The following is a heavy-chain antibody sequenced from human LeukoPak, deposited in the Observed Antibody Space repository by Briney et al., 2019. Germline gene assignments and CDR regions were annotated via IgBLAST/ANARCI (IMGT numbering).Heavy chain of an antibody. J-gene: IGHJ4*02. V-gene: IGHV3-30*02. CDR2: IRYDGSNK. CDR3: ANDIVVVPAARRRRFDY. CDR1: GFTFSSYG. D-gene: IGHD2-2*01. Sequence: QPGGSLRLSCAASGFTFSSYGMHWVRQAPGKGLEWVAFIRYDGSNKYYADSVKGRFTISRDNSKNTLYLQMNSLRAEDTAVYYCANDIVVVPAARRRRFDYWGQGTLVTVSS.